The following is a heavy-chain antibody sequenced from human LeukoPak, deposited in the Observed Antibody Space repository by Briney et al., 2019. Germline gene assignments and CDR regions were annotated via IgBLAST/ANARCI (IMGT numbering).Heavy chain of an antibody. V-gene: IGHV1-2*02. D-gene: IGHD2-2*01. CDR1: GYTFTGYY. CDR3: ARDVGCSSTSCYVVNNWFDP. J-gene: IGHJ5*02. Sequence: ASVKVSCKASGYTFTGYYMHWVRQAPGQGLEWMGWINPNSGGTNYAQKFQGRATMTRDTSISTAYMELSRLRSDDTAVYYCARDVGCSSTSCYVVNNWFDPWGQGTLVTVSS. CDR2: INPNSGGT.